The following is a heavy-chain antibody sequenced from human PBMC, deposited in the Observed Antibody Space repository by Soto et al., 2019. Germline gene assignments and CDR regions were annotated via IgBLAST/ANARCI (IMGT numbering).Heavy chain of an antibody. D-gene: IGHD6-19*01. CDR3: AREVSPNSRGWYTVLVRWFDP. Sequence: QVQLQESGPGLVKPSQTLSLTCTVSGGSINSGDYYWSWVRQLPGEGLEWIGFISYSGSTYYNPSLESRVTISLDTSKNPVSLELNSVTAADSAVYYCAREVSPNSRGWYTVLVRWFDPWGQGTLVTVSS. J-gene: IGHJ5*02. V-gene: IGHV4-31*03. CDR2: ISYSGST. CDR1: GGSINSGDYY.